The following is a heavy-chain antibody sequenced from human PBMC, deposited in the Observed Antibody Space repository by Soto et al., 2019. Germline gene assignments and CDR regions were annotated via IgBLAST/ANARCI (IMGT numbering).Heavy chain of an antibody. J-gene: IGHJ5*02. V-gene: IGHV3-21*01. CDR3: APERFVLDYGDYPVTDNCFDP. Sequence: PGGSLRLSCAASGFTFSSYSMNWVRQAPGKGLEWVSSISSSSSYIYYADSVKGRFTISRDNAKNSLYLQMNSLRAEDTAVYYCAPERFVLDYGDYPVTDNCFDPWGQGTLVTVAS. CDR1: GFTFSSYS. CDR2: ISSSSSYI. D-gene: IGHD4-17*01.